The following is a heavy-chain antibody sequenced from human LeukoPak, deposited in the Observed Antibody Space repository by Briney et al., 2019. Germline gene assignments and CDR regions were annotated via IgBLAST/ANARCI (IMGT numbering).Heavy chain of an antibody. J-gene: IGHJ4*02. Sequence: PGGSLRLSCAASGFTVSSQYMSWVRQGPGKGLEWVALIYNDGGTHYTDSVKGRFTISRDTSRNTLYLQMNSLRAEDTAVYFCVKSGYNRFDYWGQGTLVTVSS. V-gene: IGHV3-53*01. D-gene: IGHD5-24*01. CDR3: VKSGYNRFDY. CDR1: GFTVSSQY. CDR2: IYNDGGT.